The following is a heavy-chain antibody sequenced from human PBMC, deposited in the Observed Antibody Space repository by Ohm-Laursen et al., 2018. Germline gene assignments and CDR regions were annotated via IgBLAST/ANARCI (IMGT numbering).Heavy chain of an antibody. CDR1: GFTFSDYY. Sequence: SLRLSCSAPGFTFSDYYMSWIRQAPGKRLEWVSYISSSGSTIYYADSVKGRFTISRDNAKNSLYLQMNSLRAEDTAVYYCASTLGIAAPGDYWGQGTLVTVSS. J-gene: IGHJ4*02. CDR2: ISSSGSTI. V-gene: IGHV3-11*01. CDR3: ASTLGIAAPGDY. D-gene: IGHD6-13*01.